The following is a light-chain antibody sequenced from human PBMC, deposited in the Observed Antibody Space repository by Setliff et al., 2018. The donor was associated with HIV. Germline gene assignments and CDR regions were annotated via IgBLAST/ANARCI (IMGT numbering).Light chain of an antibody. V-gene: IGLV2-23*01. CDR1: SSDVGRYDL. CDR2: QAT. CDR3: CSNTGSNTYV. Sequence: QSALAQPASVSVSPGQSITISCTGTSSDVGRYDLVSWYQQHPGKAPKLIIYQATKRPSGVSNRFSGSKSGNTASLTISGLQAEDEADYYCCSNTGSNTYVFGTGTKVTVL. J-gene: IGLJ1*01.